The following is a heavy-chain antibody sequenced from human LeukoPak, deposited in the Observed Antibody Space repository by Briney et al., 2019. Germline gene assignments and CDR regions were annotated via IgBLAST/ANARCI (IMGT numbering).Heavy chain of an antibody. J-gene: IGHJ3*02. V-gene: IGHV3-23*01. CDR2: ISGSGGST. Sequence: GGSLRLSCAASGFTFSSYAMSWVRQAPGKGLEWVSAISGSGGSTYYADSVKGRFTISRDNSKNTLYLQMNSLRAEDTAVYYCAKLDTIFGGLSLDVWSDAFDIWGQGIMVTVSS. CDR3: AKLDTIFGGLSLDVWSDAFDI. CDR1: GFTFSSYA. D-gene: IGHD3-3*01.